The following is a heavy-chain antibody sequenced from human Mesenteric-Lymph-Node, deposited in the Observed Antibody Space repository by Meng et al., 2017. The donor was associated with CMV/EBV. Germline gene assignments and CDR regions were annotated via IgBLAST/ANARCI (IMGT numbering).Heavy chain of an antibody. Sequence: GESLMISCAASGYPFSNAWMSWVRQAPGKGLEWVGRIKSKTDGGTTDYAAPVKGRFTISRDDSKNTLYLQMNSLKTEDTDVYYWTTDGVVAATVAGYWGQGTLVTVSS. V-gene: IGHV3-15*01. CDR3: TTDGVVAATVAGY. J-gene: IGHJ4*02. D-gene: IGHD2-15*01. CDR1: GYPFSNAW. CDR2: IKSKTDGGTT.